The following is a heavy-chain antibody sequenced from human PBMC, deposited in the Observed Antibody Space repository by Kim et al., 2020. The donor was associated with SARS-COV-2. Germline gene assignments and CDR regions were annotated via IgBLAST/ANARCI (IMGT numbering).Heavy chain of an antibody. V-gene: IGHV3-7*03. CDR1: GFTFSSYY. J-gene: IGHJ4*02. Sequence: GGSLRLSCAASGFTFSSYYMSWVRQAPGKGLEWVANIKEDGSEAFYVDSVRGRFTISRDNAKSSLYLEMNSLSAEDTATYYCVRDLGGFCKGYRCDEHWGQGTLVTVSS. CDR3: VRDLGGFCKGYRCDEH. D-gene: IGHD3-16*01. CDR2: IKEDGSEA.